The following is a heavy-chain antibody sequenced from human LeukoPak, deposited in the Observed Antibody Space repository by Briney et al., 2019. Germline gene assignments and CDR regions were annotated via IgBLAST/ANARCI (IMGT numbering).Heavy chain of an antibody. J-gene: IGHJ3*02. D-gene: IGHD3-10*01. V-gene: IGHV3-9*03. CDR2: ISWNSGSI. CDR3: AKASGFGELLSHDAFDI. Sequence: GGSLRLSCAASGFTFDDYAMHWVRQAPGKGLEWVSGISWNSGSIGYADSVKGRFTISRDNAKNSLYLQMNSLRAEDMALYYCAKASGFGELLSHDAFDIWGQGTMVTVSS. CDR1: GFTFDDYA.